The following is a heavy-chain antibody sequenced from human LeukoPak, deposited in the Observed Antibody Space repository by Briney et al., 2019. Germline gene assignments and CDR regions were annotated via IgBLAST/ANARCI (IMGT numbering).Heavy chain of an antibody. CDR3: AARDSYGSGSYPIDY. CDR1: GFTFSSYS. J-gene: IGHJ4*02. D-gene: IGHD3-10*01. CDR2: ISTRSTYI. Sequence: GGSLRLSCAASGFTFSSYSMNWVRQAPGKGLEWVSSISTRSTYIYYADSVKGRFTISRDNARNSLSLQMNSLRAEDTAFYYCAARDSYGSGSYPIDYWGPGTLVTVSS. V-gene: IGHV3-21*01.